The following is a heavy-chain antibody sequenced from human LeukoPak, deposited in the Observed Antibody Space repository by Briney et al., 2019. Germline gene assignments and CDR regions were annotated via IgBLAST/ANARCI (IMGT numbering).Heavy chain of an antibody. CDR1: GFTFSIYA. V-gene: IGHV3-23*01. Sequence: GGSLRLSCAGTGFTFSIYAMSWVRQAPGKGLDWVSTITDSGDSTYYADSVKGRFTISRDNSKNTLYVQMNSLRVEDTAVYYCVPLGYCSSTTCDSRDYWGQGTLVTVSS. D-gene: IGHD2-2*01. CDR3: VPLGYCSSTTCDSRDY. CDR2: ITDSGDST. J-gene: IGHJ4*02.